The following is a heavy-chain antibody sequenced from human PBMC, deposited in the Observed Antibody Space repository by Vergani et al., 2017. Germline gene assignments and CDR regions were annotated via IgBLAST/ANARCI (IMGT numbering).Heavy chain of an antibody. Sequence: QVQLQESGPGLVKPSETLSLTCTVSGGSISSYYWSWIRQPPGKGLEWIGYIYYSGSTNYNPSLKSRVTISVDTSKNQFSLKLSSVTAADTAVYYCARAGRIAVAGTFDYWGQGTLVTVSS. CDR2: IYYSGST. V-gene: IGHV4-59*01. D-gene: IGHD6-19*01. CDR1: GGSISSYY. J-gene: IGHJ4*02. CDR3: ARAGRIAVAGTFDY.